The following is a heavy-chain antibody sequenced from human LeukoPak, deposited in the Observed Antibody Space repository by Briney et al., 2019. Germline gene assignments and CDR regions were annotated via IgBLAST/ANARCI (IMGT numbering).Heavy chain of an antibody. CDR3: AKGYSSGWYVGY. V-gene: IGHV3-23*01. D-gene: IGHD6-19*01. J-gene: IGHJ4*02. Sequence: PGGSLRLSCAATGLTFSSYAMSLVRQAPGKGLEWVSAISGSGGSTYYADSVKGRFTISRDNSKNTLYLQMNSLRAEDTAVYYCAKGYSSGWYVGYWGQGTLVTVSS. CDR2: ISGSGGST. CDR1: GLTFSSYA.